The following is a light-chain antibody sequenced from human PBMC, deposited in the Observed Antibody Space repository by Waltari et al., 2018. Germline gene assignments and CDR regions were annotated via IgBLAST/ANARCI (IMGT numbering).Light chain of an antibody. CDR3: QYSGT. CDR1: QRVSSN. J-gene: IGKJ1*01. V-gene: IGKV3-15*01. CDR2: GAS. Sequence: EIVMKQSLATLSVSPGERATLSCRASQRVSSNLDWYQQKPGQAPRLLIYGASTRATGIPARFSGSGSGREFTLTISSLQSEDFAVYYCQYSGTFGQGTKVEIK.